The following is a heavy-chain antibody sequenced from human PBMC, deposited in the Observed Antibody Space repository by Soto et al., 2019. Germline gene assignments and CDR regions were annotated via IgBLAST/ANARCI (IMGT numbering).Heavy chain of an antibody. J-gene: IGHJ4*02. Sequence: LRLSCVASGFTFSDYGIHWVRQAPDKGLEWVAVVWFDGSIQYYGDSVKGRFTISRDNSNNTVDLQMNNLRAEDTAVYYCARVDFGGNSYYFDYWGQGTPVTVSS. V-gene: IGHV3-33*01. CDR3: ARVDFGGNSYYFDY. CDR1: GFTFSDYG. D-gene: IGHD1-7*01. CDR2: VWFDGSIQ.